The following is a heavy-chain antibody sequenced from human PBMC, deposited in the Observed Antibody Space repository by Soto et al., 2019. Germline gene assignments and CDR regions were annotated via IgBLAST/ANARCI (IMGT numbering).Heavy chain of an antibody. CDR1: GFTLSAYW. CDR3: ARDVSPGSSSLYLDAFDI. V-gene: IGHV3-7*05. D-gene: IGHD6-13*01. CDR2: INRDGSKK. J-gene: IGHJ3*02. Sequence: EVQLEESGGDLVQPGGSLRLSCAASGFTLSAYWMTWVRQAPGKGLEWVANINRDGSKKSYLDSVRGRFTISRDNVGNSLYHQMDSLRADDTALYSCARDVSPGSSSLYLDAFDIWGQGTMVTVSS.